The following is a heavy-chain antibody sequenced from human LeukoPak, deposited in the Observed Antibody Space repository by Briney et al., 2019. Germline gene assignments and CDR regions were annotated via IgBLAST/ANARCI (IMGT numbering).Heavy chain of an antibody. CDR1: VGTFSSYA. V-gene: IGHV1-69*04. CDR3: ARADIVVVVATDGGGDYYYYYGMDV. J-gene: IGHJ6*02. Sequence: AVNVTRKCSVGTFSSYASSWLRQPPGQGREWMGIIIPSHCIANNAHKFQGRVTVTADKSTSTAYMELSSLRSEDPAVYYCARADIVVVVATDGGGDYYYYYGMDVWGQGTTVTVSS. D-gene: IGHD2-15*01. CDR2: IIPSHCIA.